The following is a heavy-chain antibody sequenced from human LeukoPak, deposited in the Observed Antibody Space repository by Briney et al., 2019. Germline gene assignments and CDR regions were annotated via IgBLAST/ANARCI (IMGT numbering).Heavy chain of an antibody. J-gene: IGHJ4*02. V-gene: IGHV4-34*01. CDR1: GGSFSGYY. Sequence: PSETLSLTCAFYGGSFSGYYWSWIRQPPGKGLEWIGEINHSGSTNYSPSLKSRVTISVDTSTNQFCLKLSSVTAADTAVYYCARTVFLLFDYWGKGTLVTVSS. CDR2: INHSGST. D-gene: IGHD2-21*01. CDR3: ARTVFLLFDY.